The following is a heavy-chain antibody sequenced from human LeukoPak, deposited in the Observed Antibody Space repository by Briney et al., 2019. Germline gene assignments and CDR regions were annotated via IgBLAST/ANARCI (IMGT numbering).Heavy chain of an antibody. CDR1: GGSISSSSYY. CDR2: IYYSGST. V-gene: IGHV4-39*07. Sequence: SETLSLTCTVSGGSISSSSYYWGWIRQPPGKGLEWIGSIYYSGSTYYNPSLKSRVTISVDTSKNQFSLKLSSVTAADTAVYYCAQYYSGSYVMAFDIWGQGTMVTVSS. D-gene: IGHD1-26*01. CDR3: AQYYSGSYVMAFDI. J-gene: IGHJ3*02.